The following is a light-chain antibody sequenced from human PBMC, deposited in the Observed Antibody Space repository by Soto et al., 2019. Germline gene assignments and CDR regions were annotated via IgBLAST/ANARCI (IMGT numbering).Light chain of an antibody. Sequence: SVLNQPPSASGSPGKSVAISCTGTSSDIGGYDYVSWYQQHPGKAPKLMIYDVSKRPSGVPDRFSGSKSGNTASLTVSGVQAEDEADYYCSSYAGTYIVFGTGTKVT. CDR1: SSDIGGYDY. V-gene: IGLV2-8*01. CDR2: DVS. CDR3: SSYAGTYIV. J-gene: IGLJ1*01.